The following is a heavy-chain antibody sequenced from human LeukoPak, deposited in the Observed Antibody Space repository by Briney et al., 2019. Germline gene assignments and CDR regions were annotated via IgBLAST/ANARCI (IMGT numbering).Heavy chain of an antibody. CDR2: IYYSGST. J-gene: IGHJ4*02. CDR3: ARDIAARPGQFDY. D-gene: IGHD6-6*01. V-gene: IGHV4-39*07. Sequence: SETLSLTCTVSGGSISSSSYYWGWIRQPPGKGLEWIGSIYYSGSTYYNPSLKSRVTISVDTSKNHFSLKLSSVTAADTAVYYCARDIAARPGQFDYWGQGTLVTVSS. CDR1: GGSISSSSYY.